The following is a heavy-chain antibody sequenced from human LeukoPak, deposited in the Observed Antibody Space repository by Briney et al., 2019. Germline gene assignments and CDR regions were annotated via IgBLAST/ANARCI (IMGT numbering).Heavy chain of an antibody. CDR3: ARVSVTTTSDAFDI. J-gene: IGHJ3*02. D-gene: IGHD4-17*01. Sequence: GGSLRLSCAASGFTFSSYSMNWVRQAPGKGLEWVSSISSSSSYIYYADSLKGRFTISRDNSKNTLYLQVNSLRAEDTAIYYCARVSVTTTSDAFDIWGQGTMVTVSS. V-gene: IGHV3-21*04. CDR1: GFTFSSYS. CDR2: ISSSSSYI.